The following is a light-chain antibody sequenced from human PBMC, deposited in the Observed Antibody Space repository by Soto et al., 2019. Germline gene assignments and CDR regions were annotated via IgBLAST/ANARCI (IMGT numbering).Light chain of an antibody. Sequence: QSALTQPASVSGSPGQSITISCSGTSSDVGTYNLVSWYQKYPGKAPRLMIYEVTKRPSGVSNRFSGSKSGNTASLTISGLQPEDEADYYCCSYAGSSSSIFGTGTKLTVL. V-gene: IGLV2-23*02. CDR1: SSDVGTYNL. CDR2: EVT. CDR3: CSYAGSSSSI. J-gene: IGLJ1*01.